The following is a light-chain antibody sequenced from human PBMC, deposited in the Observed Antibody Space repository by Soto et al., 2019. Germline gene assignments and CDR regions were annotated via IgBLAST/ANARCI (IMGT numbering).Light chain of an antibody. CDR3: SSYTGSSYV. J-gene: IGLJ1*01. CDR1: GSDVGDYNY. Sequence: QSVLTQPPSASWSPGQSVTISCTGTGSDVGDYNYVSWYQQHPGKAPKLMIYEVSKRPSGVPDRFSGSKSGNTASLTVSGLQAEDEANYYCSSYTGSSYVFGTGTKVTVL. CDR2: EVS. V-gene: IGLV2-8*01.